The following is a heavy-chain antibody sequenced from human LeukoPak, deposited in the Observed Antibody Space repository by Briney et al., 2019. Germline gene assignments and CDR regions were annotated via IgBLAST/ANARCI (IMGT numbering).Heavy chain of an antibody. CDR3: AREARDTAMPYGMDV. D-gene: IGHD5-18*01. J-gene: IGHJ6*02. CDR2: IVVGSGET. V-gene: IGHV1-58*02. Sequence: GTSVKVSCKASGFTFTNSAMQWVRQARGQHLEWIGWIVVGSGETSYAQKFQERVTITRDMSTSTAYMELSSLRFEDTAVYYCAREARDTAMPYGMDVWGQGTTVTVSS. CDR1: GFTFTNSA.